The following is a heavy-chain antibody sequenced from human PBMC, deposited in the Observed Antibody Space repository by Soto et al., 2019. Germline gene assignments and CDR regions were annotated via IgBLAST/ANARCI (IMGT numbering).Heavy chain of an antibody. J-gene: IGHJ3*02. CDR1: GFTFSSYS. CDR2: ISSSSSYI. D-gene: IGHD3-10*01. V-gene: IGHV3-21*01. Sequence: EVQLVESGGGLVKPGGSLRLSCAASGFTFSSYSMNWVRQAPGKGLEWVSSISSSSSYIYYADSVKGRFTISRDNAKNSLYLQMNSLRAEDTAVYYCARQPSPLLWFGEEAFDIWGQGTMVTVSS. CDR3: ARQPSPLLWFGEEAFDI.